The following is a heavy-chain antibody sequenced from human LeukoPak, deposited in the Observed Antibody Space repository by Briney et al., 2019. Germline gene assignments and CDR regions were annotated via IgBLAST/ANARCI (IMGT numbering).Heavy chain of an antibody. V-gene: IGHV3-21*01. CDR1: GFTFSSYS. CDR3: ARDLQGSDWFDP. Sequence: PGGSLRLSCAASGFTFSSYSMNWVRQAPGKGLEWVSSISSSSSYIYYADSVKGRFTISRDNAKNSLYLQMNSLRAGDTAVYYCARDLQGSDWFDPWGQGTLVTVSS. J-gene: IGHJ5*02. CDR2: ISSSSSYI.